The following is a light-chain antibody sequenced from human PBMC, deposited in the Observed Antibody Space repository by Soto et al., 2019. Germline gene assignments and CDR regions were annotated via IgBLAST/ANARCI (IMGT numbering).Light chain of an antibody. Sequence: EIVLTQSPVTLSLSPGERATLSCRASQSVGSYLAWYQQKPGQTPRLLLYDASNRVTGIPARFSGSGSGTDFSLTISSLEPEDSAVYYCQLRWNWSFTFGPGTKVDIK. CDR1: QSVGSY. J-gene: IGKJ3*01. CDR2: DAS. V-gene: IGKV3-11*01. CDR3: QLRWNWSFT.